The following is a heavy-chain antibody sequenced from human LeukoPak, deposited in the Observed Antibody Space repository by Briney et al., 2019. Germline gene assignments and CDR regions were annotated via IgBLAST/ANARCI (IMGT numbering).Heavy chain of an antibody. V-gene: IGHV3-66*02. J-gene: IGHJ6*03. CDR2: IYSGGST. CDR3: ARDLSTMVTDYYYMDV. D-gene: IGHD3-10*01. CDR1: GFTVSSNY. Sequence: GGSLRLSCAASGFTVSSNYMSWVRQAPGKGLEWVSVIYSGGSTYYADSVKGRFTISRDNSKNTLYLQMNSLRAEDTAVYYCARDLSTMVTDYYYMDVCGKGTTVTVSS.